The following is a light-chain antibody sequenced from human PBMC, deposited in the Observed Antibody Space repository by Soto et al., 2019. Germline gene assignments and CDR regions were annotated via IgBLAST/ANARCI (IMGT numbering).Light chain of an antibody. CDR3: HSRA. CDR2: DAS. Sequence: DIQLTQTPSTLSASVGDDFTITCRASQTISRWLAWYQQKPWRAPKLLIYDASTLESGVPSMFSGSGSETEFTLTISRRQPDDFATSFCHSRAFGQGTRLENK. CDR1: QTISRW. V-gene: IGKV1-5*01. J-gene: IGKJ5*01.